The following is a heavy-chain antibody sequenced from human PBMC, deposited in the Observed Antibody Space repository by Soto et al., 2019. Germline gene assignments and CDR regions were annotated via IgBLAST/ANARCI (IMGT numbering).Heavy chain of an antibody. CDR2: ISYDGSDK. D-gene: IGHD1-26*01. V-gene: IGHV3-30*18. CDR3: AKDRGRSGSYSDY. Sequence: GGSLRLSCAASGFTFSSYGMHWVRQAPGKGLEWVAVISYDGSDKYYADSVKGRFTISRDNSKNTLYLQMNSLRAEDTAVYYCAKDRGRSGSYSDYWGQGTLVTVSS. CDR1: GFTFSSYG. J-gene: IGHJ4*02.